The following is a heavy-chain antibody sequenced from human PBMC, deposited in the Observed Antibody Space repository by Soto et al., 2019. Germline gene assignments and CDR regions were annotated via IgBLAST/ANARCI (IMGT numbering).Heavy chain of an antibody. Sequence: SETLSLTCTVSGGSISSGGYYWSWIRQHPGKGLEWIGYIYYSGSTYYNPSLKSRVTISVDTSKNQLSLKLSSVTAADTAVYYCARITSVYMDVWGKGTTVTVSS. CDR2: IYYSGST. CDR1: GGSISSGGYY. J-gene: IGHJ6*03. CDR3: ARITSVYMDV. D-gene: IGHD1-20*01. V-gene: IGHV4-31*03.